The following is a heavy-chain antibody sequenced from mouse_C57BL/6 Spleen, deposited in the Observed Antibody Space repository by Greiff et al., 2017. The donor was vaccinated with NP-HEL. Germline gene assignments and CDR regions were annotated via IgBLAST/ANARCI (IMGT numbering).Heavy chain of an antibody. CDR2: ISDGGSYT. J-gene: IGHJ2*01. CDR1: GFTFSSYA. CDR3: ARRHHFDY. D-gene: IGHD3-2*01. Sequence: EVQLVESGGGLVKPGGSLKLSCAASGFTFSSYAMSWVRQTPEKRLEWVATISDGGSYTYYPDNVKGRFTISRDNAKNNLYLQMSHLKSEDTAMYYCARRHHFDYWGQGTTLTVSS. V-gene: IGHV5-4*01.